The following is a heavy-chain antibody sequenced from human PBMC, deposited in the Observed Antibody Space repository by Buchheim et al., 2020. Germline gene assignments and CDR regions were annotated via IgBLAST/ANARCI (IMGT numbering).Heavy chain of an antibody. Sequence: QVQLVESGGGVVQPGRFLRLSCTASGFSLSTYGMHWVRQAPGKGLEWVAFISDDGSNKYYADSVKGRFTISRDNSKKTLNLQMSSLRVEDTAVYYCAKRRREYSSSPFDYWGQGTL. CDR2: ISDDGSNK. D-gene: IGHD6-6*01. J-gene: IGHJ4*02. CDR1: GFSLSTYG. V-gene: IGHV3-30*18. CDR3: AKRRREYSSSPFDY.